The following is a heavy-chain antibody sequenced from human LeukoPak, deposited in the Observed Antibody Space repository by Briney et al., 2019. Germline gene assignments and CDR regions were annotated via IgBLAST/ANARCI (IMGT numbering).Heavy chain of an antibody. V-gene: IGHV4-34*01. CDR1: GGSFSGYY. Sequence: SETLSLTCAVYGGSFSGYYWSWTRQPPGKGLEWIGEINHSGSTNYNPSLKSRVTISVDTSKNQFSLKLSSVTAADTAVYYCARTSSGWYIRTSDYWGQGTLVTVSS. CDR3: ARTSSGWYIRTSDY. J-gene: IGHJ4*02. D-gene: IGHD6-19*01. CDR2: INHSGST.